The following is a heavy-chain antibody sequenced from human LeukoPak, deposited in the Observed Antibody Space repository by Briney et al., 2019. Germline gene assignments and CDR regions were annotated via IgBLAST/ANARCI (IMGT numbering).Heavy chain of an antibody. Sequence: GGSLRLSCAASGFTFSSYDMTWVRQTPGKGLEWVALISRSGGTTYYADSVKGRFTISRDNSKNTLYLQMNSLRAEDTAVYYCARLGVNGTTPSFYHYMDVWGKGTSVTVSS. CDR1: GFTFSSYD. CDR2: ISRSGGTT. V-gene: IGHV3-23*01. CDR3: ARLGVNGTTPSFYHYMDV. J-gene: IGHJ6*03. D-gene: IGHD1-14*01.